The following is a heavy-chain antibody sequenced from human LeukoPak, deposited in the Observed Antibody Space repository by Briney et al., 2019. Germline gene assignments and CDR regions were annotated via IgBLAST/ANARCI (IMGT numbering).Heavy chain of an antibody. V-gene: IGHV4-61*02. CDR2: IYTSGSA. CDR3: AITRGYSGVVDY. J-gene: IGHJ4*02. CDR1: SGSISSGSYY. Sequence: NPSETLSFTCTVSSGSISSGSYYWSWIRQAAGKGLEWIGRIYTSGSANYNPSLKSRVTISVDTSKNQFSLKLSSVTAADTAVYYRAITRGYSGVVDYWGQGTLVTVSS. D-gene: IGHD2-8*02.